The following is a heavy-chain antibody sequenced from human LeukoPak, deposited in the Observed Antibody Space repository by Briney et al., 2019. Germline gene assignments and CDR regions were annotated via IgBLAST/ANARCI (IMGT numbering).Heavy chain of an antibody. D-gene: IGHD4-17*01. CDR1: GFTFSSYE. J-gene: IGHJ4*02. Sequence: PGGSLRLSCVASGFTFSSYEMNWVRQAPGKGLEWVSYISSSGGTTFYADSVKGRFTISRDNSKNTVYLQMNSLRAEDTAVYFCARDLGLYGRPDCWGQGTLVTVSS. V-gene: IGHV3-48*03. CDR2: ISSSGGTT. CDR3: ARDLGLYGRPDC.